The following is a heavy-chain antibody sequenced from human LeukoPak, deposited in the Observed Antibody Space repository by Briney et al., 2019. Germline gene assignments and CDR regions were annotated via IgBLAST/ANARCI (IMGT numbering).Heavy chain of an antibody. CDR2: ISWNSGSI. J-gene: IGHJ4*02. V-gene: IGHV3-9*03. CDR1: GFTFDDYA. D-gene: IGHD1-26*01. Sequence: TGRSLRLSCAASGFTFDDYAMPWVRQAPGKGLEWVSGISWNSGSIGYADSVKGRFTISRDNAKNSLYLQMNSLRAEDMALYSCARGSGSRFKAGTFDYWGQGTLVTVSS. CDR3: ARGSGSRFKAGTFDY.